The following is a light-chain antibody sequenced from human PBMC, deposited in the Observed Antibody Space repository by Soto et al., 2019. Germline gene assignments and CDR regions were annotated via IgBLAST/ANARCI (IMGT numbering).Light chain of an antibody. Sequence: DIQMTQSPSSLSSSVGDRVTITCRASQSLIIYFNWYQQKPGKAPKLLIYAVSSLQSGVPSRFSCSGSGTDFTLTISSQQPEYFATYYCQQSYSDPWYTFGQGTNLEIK. V-gene: IGKV1-39*01. J-gene: IGKJ2*01. CDR1: QSLIIY. CDR3: QQSYSDPWYT. CDR2: AVS.